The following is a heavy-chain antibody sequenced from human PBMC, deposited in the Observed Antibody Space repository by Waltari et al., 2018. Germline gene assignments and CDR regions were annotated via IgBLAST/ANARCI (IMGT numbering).Heavy chain of an antibody. D-gene: IGHD3-22*01. Sequence: EVQLLESGGGLVQPGGSLRLSCAASGFTFSSYAMSWVRQAPGKGLEWVSVIYSGCSKYYGSAGKGRFTISRDNSKNTLYLQMNSLRAEDTAVYYWANPNDSSGYYHPGGNWGQGTLVTVSS. CDR1: GFTFSSYA. CDR3: ANPNDSSGYYHPGGN. CDR2: IYSGCSK. J-gene: IGHJ4*02. V-gene: IGHV3-23*03.